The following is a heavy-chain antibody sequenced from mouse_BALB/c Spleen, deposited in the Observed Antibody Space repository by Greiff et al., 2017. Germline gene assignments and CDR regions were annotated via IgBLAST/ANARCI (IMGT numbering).Heavy chain of an antibody. D-gene: IGHD2-14*01. CDR3: AREGEVRRSFDY. V-gene: IGHV5-15*02. J-gene: IGHJ2*01. CDR2: ISNLAYSI. CDR1: GFTFSDYG. Sequence: DVMLVESGGGLVQPGGSRKLSCAASGFTFSDYGMAWVRQAPGKGPEWVAFISNLAYSIYYADTVTGRFTISRENAKNTLYLEMSSLRSEDTAMYYCAREGEVRRSFDYWGQGTTLTVSS.